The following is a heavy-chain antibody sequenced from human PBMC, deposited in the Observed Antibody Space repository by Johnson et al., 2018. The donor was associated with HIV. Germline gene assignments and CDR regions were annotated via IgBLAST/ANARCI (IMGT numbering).Heavy chain of an antibody. CDR2: IYDGDAT. Sequence: VQLVESGGKLIQPGGSLRLSCAASEFTVSSNYMSWVSQAPGKGLEWVSIIYDGDATYYADSVTGRFTISRDNAKNTLFLQMNSLRAEDMAVYYYARASDSYCSADCYGDGFQISDQGTKVIVSS. CDR3: ARASDSYCSADCYGDGFQI. CDR1: EFTVSSNY. D-gene: IGHD2-21*02. V-gene: IGHV3-53*01. J-gene: IGHJ3*02.